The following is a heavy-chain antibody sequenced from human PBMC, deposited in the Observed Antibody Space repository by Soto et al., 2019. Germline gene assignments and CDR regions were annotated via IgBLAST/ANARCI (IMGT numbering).Heavy chain of an antibody. CDR2: IYHSGST. J-gene: IGHJ5*02. V-gene: IGHV4-4*02. CDR1: GGSISSSNW. CDR3: ARSTVSPKWFDP. Sequence: RSLTCAVSGGSISSSNWWSWVRQPPGKGLEWIGEIYHSGSTNYNPSLKSRVTISVDKSKNQFSLKLSSVTAADTAVYYCARSTVSPKWFDPWGQGTLVTVSS. D-gene: IGHD4-4*01.